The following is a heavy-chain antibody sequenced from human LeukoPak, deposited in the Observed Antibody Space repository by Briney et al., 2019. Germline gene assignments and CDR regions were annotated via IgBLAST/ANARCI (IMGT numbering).Heavy chain of an antibody. CDR2: ISSDGSKK. J-gene: IGHJ4*02. Sequence: QSGGSLRLSCAASGFIFNNYAMHWVRQAPGKGLEWVALISSDGSKKDYADSVKGRFTISRDNSKNTLYLQMNSLRAEDTAVYYCAKGQLYSSSSDFDYWGQGTLVTVSS. V-gene: IGHV3-30*04. CDR3: AKGQLYSSSSDFDY. CDR1: GFIFNNYA. D-gene: IGHD6-6*01.